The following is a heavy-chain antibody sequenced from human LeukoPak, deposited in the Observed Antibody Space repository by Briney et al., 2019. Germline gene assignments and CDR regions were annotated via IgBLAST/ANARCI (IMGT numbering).Heavy chain of an antibody. V-gene: IGHV4-34*01. CDR2: INHSGST. J-gene: IGHJ4*02. D-gene: IGHD3-22*01. CDR1: GGSFSGYY. CDR3: ASWAHYYDSSGHFDY. Sequence: SETLSLTCAVYGGSFSGYYWSWIRQPPGKGLEWIGEINHSGSTNYNPSLKSRVTISVDTSKNQFSLKLSSVTAADTAVYYCASWAHYYDSSGHFDYWGQGTLVTVSS.